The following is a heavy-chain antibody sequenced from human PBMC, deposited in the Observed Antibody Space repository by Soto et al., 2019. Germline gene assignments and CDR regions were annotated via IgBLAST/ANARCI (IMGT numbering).Heavy chain of an antibody. CDR3: AGDGVGGATAGVYYVHRGMDF. CDR1: GYTFTNFG. Sequence: QVHLVQSGAEVKKPGASVKVSCQASGYTFTNFGITWVRQAPGQGLEWMGWISSDNGNTDSARTLQGRVTMTTDTSTGTAYLALGGLRSDDTAMYYCAGDGVGGATAGVYYVHRGMDFWGQGTTVTVSS. CDR2: ISSDNGNT. D-gene: IGHD6-13*01. J-gene: IGHJ6*02. V-gene: IGHV1-18*01.